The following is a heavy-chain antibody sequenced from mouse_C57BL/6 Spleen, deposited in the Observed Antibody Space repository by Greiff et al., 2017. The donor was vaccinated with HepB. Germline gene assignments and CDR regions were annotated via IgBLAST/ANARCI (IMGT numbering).Heavy chain of an antibody. V-gene: IGHV14-3*01. CDR1: GFNIKNTY. J-gene: IGHJ4*01. D-gene: IGHD2-4*01. CDR2: IDPANGNT. CDR3: ARHDYDVYYAMDY. Sequence: EVKLVESVAELVRPGASVKLSCTASGFNIKNTYMHWVKQRPEQGLEWIGRIDPANGNTKYAPKFQGKATITADTSSNTAYLQLSSLTSEDTAIYYCARHDYDVYYAMDYWGQGTSVTVSS.